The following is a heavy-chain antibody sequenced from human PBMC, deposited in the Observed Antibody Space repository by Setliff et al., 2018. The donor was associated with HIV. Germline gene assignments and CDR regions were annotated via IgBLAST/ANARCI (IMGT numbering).Heavy chain of an antibody. V-gene: IGHV3-7*01. CDR1: GFTFSTYW. CDR2: IKKDGSEK. CDR3: ARDSVTTVTTIDY. J-gene: IGHJ4*02. Sequence: GGSLRLSCEASGFTFSTYWMSWVRQAPGKGLEWVANIKKDGSEKFYADSVKGRFTISRDNAKNSLYLQMNSLRAEDTAVYYCARDSVTTVTTIDYWGQGTLVTVSS. D-gene: IGHD4-17*01.